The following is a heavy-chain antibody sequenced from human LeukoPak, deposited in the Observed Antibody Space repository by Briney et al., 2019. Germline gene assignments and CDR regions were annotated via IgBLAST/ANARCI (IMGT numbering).Heavy chain of an antibody. J-gene: IGHJ4*02. Sequence: PSETLSLTCTVSGGSISSYYWSWIRQPPGEGREWIGYIYYSGSTNYNPSLKSRVTISVDTSKNQFSLKLSSVTAADTAVYYCARAKTTVTTTPSFYYWGQGTLVTVSS. CDR1: GGSISSYY. CDR3: ARAKTTVTTTPSFYY. D-gene: IGHD4-17*01. V-gene: IGHV4-59*13. CDR2: IYYSGST.